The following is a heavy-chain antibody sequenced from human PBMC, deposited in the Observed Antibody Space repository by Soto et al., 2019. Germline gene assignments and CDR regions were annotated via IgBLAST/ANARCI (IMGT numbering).Heavy chain of an antibody. CDR1: GGTFSSYA. Sequence: QVQLVQSGAEVKKPGSSVKVSCKASGGTFSSYAISWVRQAPGQGLEWMGGIIPIFGTANYAQKFQGRVTITADESTSTAYMELSSLRSEDTAVYYCARGQRDGYNNFYYYGMDVWGQGTTVTVSS. D-gene: IGHD5-12*01. CDR3: ARGQRDGYNNFYYYGMDV. CDR2: IIPIFGTA. V-gene: IGHV1-69*12. J-gene: IGHJ6*02.